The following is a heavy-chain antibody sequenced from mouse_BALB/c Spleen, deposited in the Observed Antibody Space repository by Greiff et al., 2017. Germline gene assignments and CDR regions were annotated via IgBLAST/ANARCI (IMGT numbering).Heavy chain of an antibody. D-gene: IGHD6-5*01. CDR2: INPYNGDT. CDR3: AREGAYGGYFDY. J-gene: IGHJ2*01. V-gene: IGHV1-20*02. Sequence: EVKLLESGPELVKPGASVKISCKASGYSFTGYFMNWVMQSHGKSLEWIGRINPYNGDTFYNQKFKGKATLTVDKSSSTAHMELRSLASEDSAVYYCAREGAYGGYFDYWGQGTTLTVSS. CDR1: GYSFTGYF.